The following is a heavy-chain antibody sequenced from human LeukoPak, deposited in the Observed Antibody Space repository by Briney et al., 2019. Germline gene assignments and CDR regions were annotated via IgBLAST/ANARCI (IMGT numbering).Heavy chain of an antibody. CDR1: GGSISSNY. CDR3: ARHNTIFGVLVPLDY. V-gene: IGHV4-4*07. Sequence: SETLSLTCTVSGGSISSNYWSWIRQPAGKGLEYIGRIYSSGNTNYNPSLKSRVTISIDKSKNHFSLNLSSVTAADTAVYYCARHNTIFGVLVPLDYWGQGTLVTVSS. D-gene: IGHD3-3*01. J-gene: IGHJ4*02. CDR2: IYSSGNT.